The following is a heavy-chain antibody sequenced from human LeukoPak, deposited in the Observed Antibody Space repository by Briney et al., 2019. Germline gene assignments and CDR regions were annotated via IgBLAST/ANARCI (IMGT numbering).Heavy chain of an antibody. Sequence: DSVKGRFTISRDNSNNTLYLQMNNLGAGDTAIYYCAKTAIRAPHFDSWGQGTLVTVSS. J-gene: IGHJ4*02. CDR3: AKTAIRAPHFDS. D-gene: IGHD3-10*01. V-gene: IGHV3-23*01.